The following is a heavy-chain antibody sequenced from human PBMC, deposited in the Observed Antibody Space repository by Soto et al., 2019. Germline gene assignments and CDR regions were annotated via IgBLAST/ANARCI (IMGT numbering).Heavy chain of an antibody. CDR1: GGSISSYY. V-gene: IGHV4-59*08. D-gene: IGHD3-3*01. Sequence: SETLSLTCTVSGGSISSYYWSWIRQPPGKGLEWIGYIYYSGSTNYNPSLKSRVTISVDTSKNQFSLKLSSVTAADTAVYYCASSPPGIYDFWSGFTGKNWFDPWGQGTLVTVSS. CDR3: ASSPPGIYDFWSGFTGKNWFDP. CDR2: IYYSGST. J-gene: IGHJ5*02.